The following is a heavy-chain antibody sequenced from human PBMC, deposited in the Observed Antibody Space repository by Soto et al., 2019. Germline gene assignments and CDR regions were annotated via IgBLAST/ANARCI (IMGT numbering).Heavy chain of an antibody. CDR1: GFTFSSYG. V-gene: IGHV3-33*01. CDR2: IWYDGSNK. J-gene: IGHJ6*02. Sequence: GGSLRLSCAASGFTFSSYGMHWVRQAPGKGLEWVAVIWYDGSNKYYADSVKGRFTISRDNSKNTLYLQMNSLRAEEKAVYYCARSFKKDHYYGWGSHYYGIHVWGPGTTVTVSS. CDR3: ARSFKKDHYYGWGSHYYGIHV. D-gene: IGHD3-10*01.